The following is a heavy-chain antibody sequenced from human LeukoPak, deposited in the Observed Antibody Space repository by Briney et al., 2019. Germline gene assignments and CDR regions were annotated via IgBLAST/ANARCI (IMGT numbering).Heavy chain of an antibody. J-gene: IGHJ5*02. Sequence: GGSLRLSCVASGLTFSNYGMSWVRQAPGKGLEWVANIKQDGSEKYYVDSVKGRFTISRDNAKNSLYLQMNSLRAEDTAVYYCARDQGVGYCSSTSCYSVWFDPWGQGTLVTVSS. CDR2: IKQDGSEK. V-gene: IGHV3-7*01. CDR3: ARDQGVGYCSSTSCYSVWFDP. CDR1: GLTFSNYG. D-gene: IGHD2-2*03.